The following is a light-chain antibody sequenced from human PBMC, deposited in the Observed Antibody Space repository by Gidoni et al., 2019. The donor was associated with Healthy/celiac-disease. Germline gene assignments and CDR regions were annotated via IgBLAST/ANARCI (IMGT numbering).Light chain of an antibody. CDR1: QSVSSSY. CDR2: GAS. Sequence: ELVLTQSPCTLSLSPGDRATLSCRASQSVSSSYLAWYQQKPGQAPRLLIYGASSRATGIPDRLSGSGSGTDFTLTISRMEPADFAVFYCQQYGSSPPYTFXQXTKLEIK. CDR3: QQYGSSPPYT. V-gene: IGKV3-20*01. J-gene: IGKJ2*01.